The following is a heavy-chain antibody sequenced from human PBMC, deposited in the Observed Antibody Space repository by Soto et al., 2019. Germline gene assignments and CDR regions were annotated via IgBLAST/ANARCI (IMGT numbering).Heavy chain of an antibody. Sequence: EVQLVESGGGLVQPGGSLRLSCAASGFTFSSYEMNWVRQAPGKGLEWVSYISSSGSTIYYADSVKGRFTISRDNAKNSLYQQMNSLRAEDTAVYYCARDYYGGGYYFDYWGQGTLVTVSS. J-gene: IGHJ4*02. CDR2: ISSSGSTI. V-gene: IGHV3-48*03. CDR1: GFTFSSYE. D-gene: IGHD3-10*01. CDR3: ARDYYGGGYYFDY.